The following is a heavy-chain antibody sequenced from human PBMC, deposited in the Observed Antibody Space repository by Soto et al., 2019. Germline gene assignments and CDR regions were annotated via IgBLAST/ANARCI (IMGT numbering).Heavy chain of an antibody. Sequence: PGESLKISCKGSGYSFTSYWIGWVRQMPGKGLEWMGIIYPGDSDTRYSPSFQGQVTISADKSISTAYLQLSSLKASDIAMYYCAIHDFWSGYYTAFEIWGQGTMVTVSS. D-gene: IGHD3-3*01. J-gene: IGHJ3*02. CDR2: IYPGDSDT. CDR3: AIHDFWSGYYTAFEI. V-gene: IGHV5-51*01. CDR1: GYSFTSYW.